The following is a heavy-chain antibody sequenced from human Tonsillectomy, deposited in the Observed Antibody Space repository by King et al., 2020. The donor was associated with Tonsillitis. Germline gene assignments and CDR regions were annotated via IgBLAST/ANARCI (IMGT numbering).Heavy chain of an antibody. CDR1: GFTFNSYA. D-gene: IGHD3-22*01. J-gene: IGHJ4*02. CDR3: ANDRVYDSSGYYLRGDY. CDR2: ISDSGGST. V-gene: IGHV3-23*04. Sequence: VQLVESGGGLVQPGGSLRLSCAASGFTFNSYAMSWVRQAPGKGLEWVSTISDSGGSTYYVDSVKGRFTISRANSKNTLYLQMNSLRAEDTAIYYCANDRVYDSSGYYLRGDYWGQGTLVTVSS.